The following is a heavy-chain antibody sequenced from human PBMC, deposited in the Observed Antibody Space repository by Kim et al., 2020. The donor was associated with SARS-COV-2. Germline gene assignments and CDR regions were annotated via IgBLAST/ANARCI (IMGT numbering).Heavy chain of an antibody. Sequence: SETLSLTCTVSGGSISSYYWSWIRQPAGKGLEWIWRIYTSGSTNYNPSLKSRVTMSVDTSKNQFSLKLSSVTAADTAVYYCARDLPYIVVVPAAYWGFDPWGQGTLVTVSS. V-gene: IGHV4-4*07. J-gene: IGHJ5*02. CDR1: GGSISSYY. CDR2: IYTSGST. D-gene: IGHD2-2*01. CDR3: ARDLPYIVVVPAAYWGFDP.